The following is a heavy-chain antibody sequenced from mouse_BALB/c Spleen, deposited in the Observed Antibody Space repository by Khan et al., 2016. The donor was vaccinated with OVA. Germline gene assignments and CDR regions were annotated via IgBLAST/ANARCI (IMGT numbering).Heavy chain of an antibody. Sequence: QIQLVQSGPELKKPGETVKISCKASGYTFTSYGMHWVKQSPGKALKWMGWINPYTGDPTYADDFKGRFAFTLETSSSTAYLQINNLKNEDTATNCWARPPSFSCTLDHWGQGTSGTVSS. V-gene: IGHV9-3-1*01. D-gene: IGHD3-1*01. CDR2: INPYTGDP. CDR3: ARPPSFSCTLDH. CDR1: GYTFTSYG. J-gene: IGHJ4*01.